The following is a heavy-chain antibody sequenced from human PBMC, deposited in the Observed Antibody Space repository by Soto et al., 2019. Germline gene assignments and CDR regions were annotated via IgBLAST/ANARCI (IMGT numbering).Heavy chain of an antibody. CDR3: ARGSQQPLRYYYGMDV. CDR1: GFTFSSYG. CDR2: IWYDGSNK. Sequence: PGGSLRLSCAASGFTFSSYGMHWVRQAPGKGLEWVAVIWYDGSNKYYADSVKGRFTISRDNSKNTLYLQMNGLRAEDTAVYYCARGSQQPLRYYYGMDVWGQGTTVTVSS. J-gene: IGHJ6*02. D-gene: IGHD6-13*01. V-gene: IGHV3-33*01.